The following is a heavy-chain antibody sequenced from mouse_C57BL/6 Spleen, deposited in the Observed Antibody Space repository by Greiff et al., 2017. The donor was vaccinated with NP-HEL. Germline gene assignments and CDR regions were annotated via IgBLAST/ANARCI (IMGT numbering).Heavy chain of an antibody. Sequence: VQLQQPGAELVRPGSSVKLSCKASGYTFTSYWMHWVKQRPIQGLEWIGNIDPSDSETHYTQKFKDKATMTVDKSSSTASLQLSSLTSDDSAVYYCARPGYYYGSSPYYFDYWGQGTTLTVSS. CDR3: ARPGYYYGSSPYYFDY. CDR1: GYTFTSYW. CDR2: IDPSDSET. J-gene: IGHJ2*01. V-gene: IGHV1-52*01. D-gene: IGHD1-1*01.